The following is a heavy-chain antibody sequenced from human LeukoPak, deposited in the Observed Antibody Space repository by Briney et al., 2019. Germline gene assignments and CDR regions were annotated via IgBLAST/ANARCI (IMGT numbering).Heavy chain of an antibody. Sequence: SETLSLTCTVSGGSISSGGYYWSWIRQHPGKGLEWIGYIYYSGSTYYNPSLKSRVTISVDTSKNQFSLKLSSVTAADTAVYYCARGGVTTTFDYWGQGTLVPVSS. D-gene: IGHD4-17*01. J-gene: IGHJ4*02. CDR3: ARGGVTTTFDY. V-gene: IGHV4-31*03. CDR2: IYYSGST. CDR1: GGSISSGGYY.